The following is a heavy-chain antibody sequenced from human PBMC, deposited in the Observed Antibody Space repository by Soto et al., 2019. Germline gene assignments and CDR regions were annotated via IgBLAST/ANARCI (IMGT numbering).Heavy chain of an antibody. J-gene: IGHJ6*02. CDR2: INPNSGGT. CDR1: GYTFTGYY. CDR3: ASRGSGTANYYYYGMDV. V-gene: IGHV1-2*02. Sequence: ASVKVSCKASGYTFTGYYMHWVRQAPGQGLEWKGWINPNSGGTNYAQKFQGRVTMTRDTSISTAYMELSRLRSDDTAVYYCASRGSGTANYYYYGMDVWGQGTTVTVSS. D-gene: IGHD3-10*01.